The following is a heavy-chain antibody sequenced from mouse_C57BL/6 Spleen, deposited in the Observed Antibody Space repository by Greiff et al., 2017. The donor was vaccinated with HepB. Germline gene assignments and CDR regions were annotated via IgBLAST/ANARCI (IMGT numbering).Heavy chain of an antibody. CDR3: ARGRAYGPLDY. CDR1: GYTFTSYW. D-gene: IGHD6-5*01. V-gene: IGHV1-69*01. J-gene: IGHJ4*01. Sequence: QVQLQQPGAELVMPGASVKLSCKASGYTFTSYWMHWVKQRPGQGLEWIGEIDPSDSYTNYNQKFKGKSTLTVDKSSSTAYMQLSSLTSEDSAVYYCARGRAYGPLDYWGQGTSVTVSS. CDR2: IDPSDSYT.